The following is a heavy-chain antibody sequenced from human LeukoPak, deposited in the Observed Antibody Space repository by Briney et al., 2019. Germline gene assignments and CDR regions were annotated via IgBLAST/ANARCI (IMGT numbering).Heavy chain of an antibody. V-gene: IGHV3-74*01. D-gene: IGHD6-19*01. Sequence: GGSLRLSCAVSGATIRDNYMHWVRRAPGKGLVWVSRINSDGTSTTYADSVKGRFTISRDNAKNTLYLQTNSLRAEDTAMYYCLMYTNGWNWGQGTLVTVSS. CDR3: LMYTNGWN. CDR2: INSDGTST. CDR1: GATIRDNY. J-gene: IGHJ4*02.